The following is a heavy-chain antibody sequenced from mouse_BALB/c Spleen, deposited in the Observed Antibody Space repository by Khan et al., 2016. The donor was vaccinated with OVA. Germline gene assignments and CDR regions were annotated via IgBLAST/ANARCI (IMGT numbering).Heavy chain of an antibody. CDR2: INYSGST. J-gene: IGHJ3*01. CDR1: GYSITSDYA. CDR3: ARWFAY. V-gene: IGHV3-2*02. Sequence: EVQLQELGPGLVKPSQSLSLTCTVTGYSITSDYAWNWIRQFPENKLDWMGYINYSGSTSSNPSLKSRISITRDTSKNQFFLQLNSVTTEDTATYYGARWFAYWGQGTLVTVSA.